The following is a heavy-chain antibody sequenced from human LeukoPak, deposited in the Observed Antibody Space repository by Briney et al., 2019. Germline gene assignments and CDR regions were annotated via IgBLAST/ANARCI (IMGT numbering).Heavy chain of an antibody. CDR2: ISSGTINHS. D-gene: IGHD1-1*01. Sequence: GGSLRLSCAASGFTVGSNYMNWVRQAPGKGLECLSYISSGTINHSNYADSVKGRFTISRDNARNSLYLQMNSLRGEDTAVYYCARTQLDLDGFDIWGQGTTVTVSS. CDR1: GFTVGSNY. CDR3: ARTQLDLDGFDI. J-gene: IGHJ3*02. V-gene: IGHV3-48*04.